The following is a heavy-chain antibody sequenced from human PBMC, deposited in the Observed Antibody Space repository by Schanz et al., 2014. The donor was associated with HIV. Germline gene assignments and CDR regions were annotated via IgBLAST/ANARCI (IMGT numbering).Heavy chain of an antibody. Sequence: QVQLVQSGAEVKKPGASVKVSCKASGYTFTTYYMHWVRQAPGQGLEWMGIINPSGGSTSYAQKFQGRVTMTRDTSTSTVYMQLSSLRSEDTAVYYCARSETIAACPVWYFDLWGRGTLVTVSS. J-gene: IGHJ2*01. D-gene: IGHD6-6*01. CDR3: ARSETIAACPVWYFDL. CDR2: INPSGGST. V-gene: IGHV1-46*01. CDR1: GYTFTTYY.